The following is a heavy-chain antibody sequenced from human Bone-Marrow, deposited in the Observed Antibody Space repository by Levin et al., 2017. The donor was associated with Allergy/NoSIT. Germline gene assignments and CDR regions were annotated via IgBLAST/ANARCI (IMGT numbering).Heavy chain of an antibody. V-gene: IGHV1-69*13. J-gene: IGHJ4*02. Sequence: ASVKVSCKASGGSFSDYVLSWVRQAPGQGLEWMGGIIPMFGATNYGPKFRGRVTITADESTNTSDMELSSLRSDDTAVYFCASAYSSGWDPGYDSWGQGTLVTVSS. CDR3: ASAYSSGWDPGYDS. CDR1: GGSFSDYV. CDR2: IIPMFGAT. D-gene: IGHD6-19*01.